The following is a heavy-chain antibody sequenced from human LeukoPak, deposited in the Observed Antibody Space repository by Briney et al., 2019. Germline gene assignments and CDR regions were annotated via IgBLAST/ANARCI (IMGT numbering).Heavy chain of an antibody. D-gene: IGHD6-19*01. V-gene: IGHV7-4-1*02. CDR1: GYTFTSYA. CDR3: ARDRTIAVAGTVRGYYFDY. CDR2: INTNTGNP. Sequence: ASVRVSCKASGYTFTSYAMNWVRQAPGQGLEWMGWINTNTGNPTYAQGFTGRFVFSLDTSVSTAYLQISSLKAEDTAVYYCARDRTIAVAGTVRGYYFDYWGQGTLVTVSS. J-gene: IGHJ4*02.